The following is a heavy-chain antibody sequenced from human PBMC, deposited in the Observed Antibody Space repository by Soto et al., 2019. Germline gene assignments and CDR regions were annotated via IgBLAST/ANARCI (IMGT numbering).Heavy chain of an antibody. D-gene: IGHD3-16*01. CDR1: GFTFSDHY. J-gene: IGHJ3*02. CDR3: AAVGERGAFDI. Sequence: EVQLVESGGGLVQPGGSLRLSCAASGFTFSDHYMDWVRQAPGKGLEWVGRTRNKANSYTTEYAASVKGRFTISRDDSKNSLYLQMNSLKTEDTAVYYCAAVGERGAFDIWGQGTMVTVSS. V-gene: IGHV3-72*01. CDR2: TRNKANSYTT.